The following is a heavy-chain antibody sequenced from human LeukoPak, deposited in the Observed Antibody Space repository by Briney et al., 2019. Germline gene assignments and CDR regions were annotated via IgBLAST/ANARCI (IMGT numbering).Heavy chain of an antibody. CDR2: IRYDGSNK. CDR3: ARETPDGRDSSGYYLPAPGGFDY. J-gene: IGHJ4*02. V-gene: IGHV3-30*02. CDR1: GFTFSSYG. D-gene: IGHD3-22*01. Sequence: PGGSLRLSCAASGFTFSSYGLHWVRQAPGKGLEWVAFIRYDGSNKYYADSVKGRFTISRDNSKNTLNLQMNSLRAEDTAVYYCARETPDGRDSSGYYLPAPGGFDYWGQGTLVTVSS.